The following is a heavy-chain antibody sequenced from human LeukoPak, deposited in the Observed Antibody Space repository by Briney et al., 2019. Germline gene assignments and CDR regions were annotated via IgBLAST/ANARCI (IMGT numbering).Heavy chain of an antibody. J-gene: IGHJ5*02. D-gene: IGHD6-19*01. V-gene: IGHV3-23*01. CDR1: GFTFSSYA. Sequence: PGGSLRLSCAASGFTFSSYAMSWVRQAPGKGLEWVSAISGSGGSTYYADSVKGRFTISRDNSKNTLYLQMNSLRAEDTAVYYWANRSTVIAVAGPCFLCSAPGGQGTLVTVS. CDR2: ISGSGGST. CDR3: ANRSTVIAVAGPCFLCSAP.